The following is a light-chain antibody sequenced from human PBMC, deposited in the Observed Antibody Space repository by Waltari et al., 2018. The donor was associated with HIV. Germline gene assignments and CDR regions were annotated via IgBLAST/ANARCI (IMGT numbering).Light chain of an antibody. CDR3: QQYNSYSRT. V-gene: IGKV1-5*03. CDR1: QSINNW. CDR2: KAS. J-gene: IGKJ1*01. Sequence: DIQMTQSPSTLSASVGDRVTITCRASQSINNWLAWYQQKPGKAPKLLIYKASNLVSGVPSRFSGSGSGTEFTLTISSLQPDDFATYYCQQYNSYSRTFGQGTKVEIK.